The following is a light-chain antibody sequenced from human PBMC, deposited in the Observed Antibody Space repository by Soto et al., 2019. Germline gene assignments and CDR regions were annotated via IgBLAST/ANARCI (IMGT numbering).Light chain of an antibody. V-gene: IGLV2-14*01. CDR1: RDDIGAYDY. CDR2: EVT. Sequence: QSALCQPASVSGSPGQSITISCAGTRDDIGAYDYVSWYQQHPGNAPKLLVYEVTNRPSGVSDRFSGSKSGNTASLTISGLQAEDEADYYCNSYTNSSAVVFGGGTKVTVL. J-gene: IGLJ2*01. CDR3: NSYTNSSAVV.